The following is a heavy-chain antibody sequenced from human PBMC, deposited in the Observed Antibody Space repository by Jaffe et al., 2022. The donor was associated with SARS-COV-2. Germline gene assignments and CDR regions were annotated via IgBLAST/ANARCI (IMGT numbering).Heavy chain of an antibody. CDR2: ISGSGDTT. CDR1: GFTFNKYA. V-gene: IGHV3-23*01. D-gene: IGHD6-19*01. Sequence: EVQLLESGGGLVQPGGSLRLSCAASGFTFNKYAMSWVRQAPGKGLEWVSTISGSGDTTYYADSVKGRFTISRDNSENTLDLQMNSLRADDTAVYYCGNPWGSGWFYVDLWGQGTLVIVSS. CDR3: GNPWGSGWFYVDL. J-gene: IGHJ5*02.